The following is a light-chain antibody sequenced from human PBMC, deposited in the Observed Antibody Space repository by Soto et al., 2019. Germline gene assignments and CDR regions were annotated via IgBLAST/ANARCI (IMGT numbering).Light chain of an antibody. CDR3: QSYDSSSVV. Sequence: QSVLKQPPSVSGAPGQRVTISCTGSSSNIGAGYDVHWYQQLPGTAPKLLIYGNSNRPSGVPDRFSGSKSGTSASLAITGLQAEDEADYYCQSYDSSSVVFGGGTKLTVL. CDR2: GNS. CDR1: SSNIGAGYD. V-gene: IGLV1-40*01. J-gene: IGLJ2*01.